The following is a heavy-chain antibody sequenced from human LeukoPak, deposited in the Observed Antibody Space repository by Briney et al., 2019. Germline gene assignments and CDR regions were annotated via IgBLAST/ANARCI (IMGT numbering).Heavy chain of an antibody. J-gene: IGHJ5*02. D-gene: IGHD6-6*01. CDR1: GFTFSSYE. CDR2: ISYDGSNK. CDR3: AKDSSSRSFRNHNWFDP. Sequence: GGSLRLSCAASGFTFSSYEMNWVRQAPGKGLEWVAVISYDGSNKYYADSVKGRFTISRDNSKNTLYLQMNSLRAEDTAVYYCAKDSSSRSFRNHNWFDPWGQGTLVTVSS. V-gene: IGHV3-30*18.